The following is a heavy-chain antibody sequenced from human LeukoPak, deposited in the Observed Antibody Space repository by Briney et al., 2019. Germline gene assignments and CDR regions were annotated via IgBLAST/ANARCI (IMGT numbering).Heavy chain of an antibody. CDR1: GGSISSYY. J-gene: IGHJ4*02. CDR2: IYYSGST. Sequence: SETLSLTCTVSGGSISSYYRSWIRQPPGKGLEWIGYIYYSGSTNYNPSLKSRVTISVDTSKNQFSLKLSSVTAADTAVYYCARSLRPDYFDYWGQGTLVTVSS. D-gene: IGHD5-12*01. V-gene: IGHV4-59*01. CDR3: ARSLRPDYFDY.